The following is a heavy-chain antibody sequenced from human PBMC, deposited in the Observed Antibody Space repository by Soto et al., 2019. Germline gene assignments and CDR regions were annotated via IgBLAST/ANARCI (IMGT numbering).Heavy chain of an antibody. CDR1: GFTFNTYA. D-gene: IGHD1-1*01. CDR2: ISYDASLK. Sequence: QVQLVESGGGVVQPGRSLRLSCAASGFTFNTYAMHWVRQGPDKGLEWVAVISYDASLKYYADSVRGRFTISRDNSRNTMYLQMTSLTPEDTAVYYCATASLGNDYWCQGTLVTVSS. CDR3: ATASLGNDY. V-gene: IGHV3-30*03. J-gene: IGHJ4*02.